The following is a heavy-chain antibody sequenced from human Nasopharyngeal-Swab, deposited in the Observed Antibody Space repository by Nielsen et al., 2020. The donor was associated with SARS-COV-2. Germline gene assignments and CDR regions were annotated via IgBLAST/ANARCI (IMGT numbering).Heavy chain of an antibody. Sequence: GESLKISCASSGFTFSSYVLHLVRQAPGKVLEWVAVISYDGSNKYSADSVKGRFTISRDNSKNTLYLQMNSLRAEDTAVYYCARGASEGRWQWVSDGNVDYGGQGTLVTGAS. D-gene: IGHD6-19*01. V-gene: IGHV3-30*03. J-gene: IGHJ4*02. CDR1: GFTFSSYV. CDR2: ISYDGSNK. CDR3: ARGASEGRWQWVSDGNVDY.